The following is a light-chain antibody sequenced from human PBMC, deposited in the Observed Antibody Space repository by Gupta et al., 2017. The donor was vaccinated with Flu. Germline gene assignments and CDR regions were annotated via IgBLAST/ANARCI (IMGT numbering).Light chain of an antibody. V-gene: IGKV3-11*01. CDR1: KSVNNF. CDR3: LQGSHWPLT. CDR2: DAT. Sequence: PAPVSSSSGARDTRPSLPSKSVNNFLDWYQQKPGQSPRLLIYDATIRATGVPARFSGSGSGTEFTLTISSLEPEDFGLYYCLQGSHWPLTFGQGTRVEIK. J-gene: IGKJ5*01.